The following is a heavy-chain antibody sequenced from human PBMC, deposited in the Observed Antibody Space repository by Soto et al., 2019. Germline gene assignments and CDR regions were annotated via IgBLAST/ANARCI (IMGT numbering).Heavy chain of an antibody. J-gene: IGHJ4*02. D-gene: IGHD1-26*01. V-gene: IGHV3-23*01. CDR2: ISSGGST. Sequence: GGSMRLSCAASGLTFSSYAMSWVRQATGKGLEWVSAISSGGSTYYADSVKGRFIISTDNSRNTLYLQMNSLRAEDTAVYYCAKGQNSGGYRHYFDYWCQGTLVTVSS. CDR3: AKGQNSGGYRHYFDY. CDR1: GLTFSSYA.